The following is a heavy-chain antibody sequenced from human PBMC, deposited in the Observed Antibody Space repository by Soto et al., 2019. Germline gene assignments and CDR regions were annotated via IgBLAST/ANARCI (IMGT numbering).Heavy chain of an antibody. D-gene: IGHD3-10*01. Sequence: RESLKISCKGSGYSFTSYWIGWVRQMPGKGLEWMGIIYPGDSDTRYSPSFQGQVTISADKSISTAYLQWSILKASDTAMYYCARRGWFGAASGVASIYYYYGMDVWGQGITVTVSS. J-gene: IGHJ6*02. CDR3: ARRGWFGAASGVASIYYYYGMDV. CDR2: IYPGDSDT. V-gene: IGHV5-51*01. CDR1: GYSFTSYW.